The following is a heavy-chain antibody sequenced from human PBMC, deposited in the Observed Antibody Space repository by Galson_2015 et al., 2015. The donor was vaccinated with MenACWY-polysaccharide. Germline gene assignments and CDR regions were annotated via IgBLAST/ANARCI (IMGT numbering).Heavy chain of an antibody. CDR2: MNPRSGHT. J-gene: IGHJ5*02. V-gene: IGHV1-8*01. Sequence: SVKVSCKASGYTFTYNDINWVRQATGQRLEWMELMNPRSGHTEYAQKFQGRVTMTSNTAISTAYMELTSLRSEDTAVYYCARGHYGAWGQGTLVIVSS. CDR1: GYTFTYND. CDR3: ARGHYGA. D-gene: IGHD3-10*01.